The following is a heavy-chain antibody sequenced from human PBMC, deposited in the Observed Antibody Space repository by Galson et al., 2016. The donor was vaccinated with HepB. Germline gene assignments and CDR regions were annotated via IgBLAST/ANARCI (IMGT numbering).Heavy chain of an antibody. J-gene: IGHJ4*02. V-gene: IGHV3-30*09. CDR1: EISLSNYA. Sequence: SLRLSCAASEISLSNYAMHWVRQAPGKGLEWVAGISYDGGKTVYGDTVKGRFAISRDNSKNTLILQMANVRTEDTAVYYCARAESRIALAGGLKDWGQGTLVTVSS. CDR3: ARAESRIALAGGLKD. CDR2: ISYDGGKT. D-gene: IGHD2-21*01.